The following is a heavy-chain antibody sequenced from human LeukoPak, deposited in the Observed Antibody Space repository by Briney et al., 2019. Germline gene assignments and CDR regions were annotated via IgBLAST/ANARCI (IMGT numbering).Heavy chain of an antibody. CDR3: AKDTAVAGSVYYYYYGMDV. V-gene: IGHV3-23*01. CDR1: GFTFSRYA. D-gene: IGHD6-19*01. Sequence: GGSLRLSCSASGFTFSRYAMHWVRQAPGKGLEWVSAISGSGGSTYYADSVKGRFTISRDNSKNTLYLQMNSLRAEDTAVYYCAKDTAVAGSVYYYYYGMDVWGQGTTVTVSS. J-gene: IGHJ6*02. CDR2: ISGSGGST.